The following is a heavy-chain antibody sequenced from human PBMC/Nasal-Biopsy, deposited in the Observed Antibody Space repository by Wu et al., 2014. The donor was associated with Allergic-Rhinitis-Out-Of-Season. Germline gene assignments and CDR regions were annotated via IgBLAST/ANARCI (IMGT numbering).Heavy chain of an antibody. Sequence: TLSLTCVVSGGSINSGGGYSWNWIRQPPGQGLEWIGYTYSSGTTSYSPSLHSRLTISQDKSKNQFSLELRSVTAADTAVYFCARAHPGAVPARPGMFDSWGQGTLVTVSS. J-gene: IGHJ4*02. CDR1: GGSINSGGGYS. V-gene: IGHV4-30-4*07. CDR2: TYSSGTT. CDR3: ARAHPGAVPARPGMFDS. D-gene: IGHD6-6*01.